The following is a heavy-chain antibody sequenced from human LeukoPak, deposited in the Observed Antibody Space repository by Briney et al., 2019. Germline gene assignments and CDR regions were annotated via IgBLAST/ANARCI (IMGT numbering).Heavy chain of an antibody. D-gene: IGHD3-10*01. CDR2: ISYDGSNK. J-gene: IGHJ6*04. CDR3: ARAAPEFYGMDV. CDR1: GFTFNTYP. V-gene: IGHV3-30*04. Sequence: GGSLRLSCEASGFTFNTYPMRWVRQAPGKGLEWVAMISYDGSNKHHADSVKGRFTITRDNSKNTLSLQMNSLSAEDTAVYYCARAAPEFYGMDVWGKGTTVTVSS.